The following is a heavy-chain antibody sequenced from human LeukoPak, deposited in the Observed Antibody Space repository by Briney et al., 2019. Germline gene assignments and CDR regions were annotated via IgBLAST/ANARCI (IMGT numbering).Heavy chain of an antibody. CDR2: IIPIFGTA. V-gene: IGHV1-69*05. D-gene: IGHD5-24*01. J-gene: IGHJ6*03. CDR3: ASSIRGPRYYYYMDV. CDR1: GGTFSSYA. Sequence: SVEVSCKASGGTFSSYAISWVRQAPGQGLEWMGGIIPIFGTANYAQKFQGRVTITTDESTSTAYMELSSLRSEDTAVYYCASSIRGPRYYYYMDVWGKGTTVTVSS.